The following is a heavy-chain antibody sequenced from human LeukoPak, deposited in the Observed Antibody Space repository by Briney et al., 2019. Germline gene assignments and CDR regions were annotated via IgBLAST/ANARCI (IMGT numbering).Heavy chain of an antibody. CDR3: ARGIAAVGIVGVFDC. V-gene: IGHV3-66*01. CDR1: GFSVSSNH. CDR2: IYSSGNT. D-gene: IGHD6-13*01. J-gene: IGHJ4*02. Sequence: GGSLRLSCAASGFSVSSNHMSWVRQAPGKGLEWVSVIYSSGNTHYADSVKGRFTIYRDNSKNTLYLQMNSLRAEDTAVYYCARGIAAVGIVGVFDCWGQGTLVTVSS.